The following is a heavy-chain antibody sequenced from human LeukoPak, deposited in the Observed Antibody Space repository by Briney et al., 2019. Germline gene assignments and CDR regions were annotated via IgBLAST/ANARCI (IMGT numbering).Heavy chain of an antibody. Sequence: GGSLRLSCAASGFTFSGSAMHWVRQASGKGLEWVGRIRSKANSYATAYAASVKGRFTISRDDSKNTAYLQMNSVRAEDTAVYYCAKPRDGYNYLLYFDYWGQGTLVTVSS. CDR3: AKPRDGYNYLLYFDY. D-gene: IGHD5-24*01. CDR1: GFTFSGSA. V-gene: IGHV3-73*01. CDR2: IRSKANSYAT. J-gene: IGHJ4*02.